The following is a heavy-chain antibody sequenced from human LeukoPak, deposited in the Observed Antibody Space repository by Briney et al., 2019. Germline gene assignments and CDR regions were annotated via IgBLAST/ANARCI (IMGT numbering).Heavy chain of an antibody. CDR2: IYPGDSDT. D-gene: IGHD4-17*01. J-gene: IGHJ4*02. V-gene: IGHV5-51*01. CDR1: GYSFSSYW. Sequence: GESLKISCQGSGYSFSSYWIGWVRQMPGKGLEWMGIIYPGDSDTRYSPSIQGPVTISADKSISTAYLQWSSLRASDTAMYYCVRPVNYGDHGDYWGQGTLVTVSS. CDR3: VRPVNYGDHGDY.